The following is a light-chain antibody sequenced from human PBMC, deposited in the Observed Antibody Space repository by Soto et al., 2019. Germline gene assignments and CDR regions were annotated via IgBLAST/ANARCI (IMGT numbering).Light chain of an antibody. Sequence: VVRRSPARLSVAQGESVALCGRGSQSVSSSYLAWYQQKPGQAPRLVIFDASTRATGIPERFSGSGSGTHFTLTLPSLQPEDSAVSYCQESDGAPPVTFGLGTRLEIK. CDR2: DAS. CDR1: QSVSSSY. CDR3: QESDGAPPVT. J-gene: IGKJ5*01. V-gene: IGKV3-20*01.